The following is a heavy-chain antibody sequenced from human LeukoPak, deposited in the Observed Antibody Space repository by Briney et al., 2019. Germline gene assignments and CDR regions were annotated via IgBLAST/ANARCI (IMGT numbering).Heavy chain of an antibody. V-gene: IGHV4-59*01. CDR3: ARDSGSWYFQH. CDR1: GGSISSYY. J-gene: IGHJ1*01. CDR2: IYYSGST. D-gene: IGHD3-10*01. Sequence: SETLSLTCTVSGGSISSYYWSWIRQPPGKGLEWIGYIYYSGSTNYNPSLKSRVTISVDTSKNQFSLKLSSVTAADTAVYYCARDSGSWYFQHWGQGTLVTVSS.